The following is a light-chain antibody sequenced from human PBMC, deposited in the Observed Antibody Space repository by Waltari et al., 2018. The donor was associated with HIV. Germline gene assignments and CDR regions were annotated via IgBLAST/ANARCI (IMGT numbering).Light chain of an antibody. CDR2: GAS. CDR1: QGIDRW. J-gene: IGKJ4*01. CDR3: QQAKTFPRT. Sequence: DIQMTQSPSSVSASVGDRVTITCRASQGIDRWLARYQQQPGKAPKLLIFGASTLQSEVPSRFSGSGSGTHFSLTISSLQPEDFATYYCQQAKTFPRTFGGGTKVEIK. V-gene: IGKV1-12*01.